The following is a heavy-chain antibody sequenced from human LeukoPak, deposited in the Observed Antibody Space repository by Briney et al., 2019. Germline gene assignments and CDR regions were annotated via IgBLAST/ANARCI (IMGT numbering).Heavy chain of an antibody. CDR3: ARDRLGEIDL. V-gene: IGHV4-30-4*01. J-gene: IGHJ5*02. CDR2: SYHSGST. CDR1: GGSISSGDYY. D-gene: IGHD3-10*01. Sequence: SETLSLTCTVSGGSISSGDYYWSWIRQPPGKGLEWIGYSYHSGSTEYNPSLKSRITISVDRSKKHLYLKMTSVTAADTAVYYCARDRLGEIDLWGQGTLVLVSS.